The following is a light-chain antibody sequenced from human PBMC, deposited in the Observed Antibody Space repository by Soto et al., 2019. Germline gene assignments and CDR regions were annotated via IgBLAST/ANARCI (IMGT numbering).Light chain of an antibody. J-gene: IGLJ1*01. Sequence: ALTQPASVSGSPGQSITISCTGTSSDVGGYNYVSWYQQHPVKAPKLMIYDVTNRPSGVSDRFSGSRSGNTASLTISGLQAEDEADYYCSSYTNSSTPHVFGTVTEVTVL. V-gene: IGLV2-14*01. CDR1: SSDVGGYNY. CDR3: SSYTNSSTPHV. CDR2: DVT.